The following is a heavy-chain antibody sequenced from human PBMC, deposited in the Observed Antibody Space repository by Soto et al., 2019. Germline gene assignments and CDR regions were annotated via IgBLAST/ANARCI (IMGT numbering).Heavy chain of an antibody. D-gene: IGHD4-17*01. Sequence: GASVKVSCKASGGTLRNYGISRVRQAPGQGLEWMGGIIPVFGTANYAQKFQGRVTITADESTSTVYMDVTSLRSEDTAVYYCSRGDATKIVVTTYYGMDVWGQGTTVTVSS. V-gene: IGHV1-69*13. CDR2: IIPVFGTA. CDR3: SRGDATKIVVTTYYGMDV. J-gene: IGHJ6*02. CDR1: GGTLRNYG.